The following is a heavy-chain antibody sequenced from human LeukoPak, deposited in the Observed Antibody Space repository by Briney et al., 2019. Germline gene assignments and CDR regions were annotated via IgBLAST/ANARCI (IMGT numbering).Heavy chain of an antibody. D-gene: IGHD3-22*01. CDR1: GYSISSGYY. V-gene: IGHV4-38-2*02. J-gene: IGHJ4*02. CDR2: IDHRGST. CDR3: ARDLATSYYYDSSGFDY. Sequence: SETLSLTCTVSGYSISSGYYWGWIRQPPGKGLEWIGSIDHRGSTYYNPSLKSRVTILVDTSKNQFSLKLSSVTAADTAVYYCARDLATSYYYDSSGFDYWGQGTLVTVSS.